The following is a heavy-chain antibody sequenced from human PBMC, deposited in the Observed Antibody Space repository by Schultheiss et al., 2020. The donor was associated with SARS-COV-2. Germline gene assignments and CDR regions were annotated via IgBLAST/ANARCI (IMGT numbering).Heavy chain of an antibody. CDR2: IGTAGDT. J-gene: IGHJ4*02. CDR3: TTLNSIHLQPRDY. V-gene: IGHV3-13*01. Sequence: GSLRLSCAASGFTFSSYDMHWVRQATGKGLEWVSAIGTAGDTYYPGSVKGRFTISRDNAKNSLYLQMNSLRAEDTALYYCTTLNSIHLQPRDYWGQGTLVTVSS. D-gene: IGHD5-18*01. CDR1: GFTFSSYD.